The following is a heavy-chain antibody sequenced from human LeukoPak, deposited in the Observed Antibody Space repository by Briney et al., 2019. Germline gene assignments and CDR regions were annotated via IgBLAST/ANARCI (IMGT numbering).Heavy chain of an antibody. D-gene: IGHD2-21*02. CDR2: ISSSGSTI. J-gene: IGHJ4*01. CDR3: ARAPGGYCGGDCYSGVFFDY. CDR1: GFTFSSYE. V-gene: IGHV3-48*03. Sequence: PGGSLRLSCAASGFTFSSYEMNWVRQAPGKGLEWVSYISSSGSTIYYADSVKGRFTISRDNAKNSLYLQMNSLRAEDTAVYYCARAPGGYCGGDCYSGVFFDYWGQEPWPPSPQ.